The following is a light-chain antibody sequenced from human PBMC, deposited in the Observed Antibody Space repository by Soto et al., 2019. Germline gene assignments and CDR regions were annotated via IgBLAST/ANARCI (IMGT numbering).Light chain of an antibody. Sequence: EIVLTQSPATLSLSPGDRATLSCGASPSVSSSYVAWYQQKAGLAPRLLIYDGSSRASGIPDRFSGSGSGTDFTLTIGRLEPEDFALYYCQQYDNSAPLSFGGGTKVEMK. J-gene: IGKJ4*01. CDR2: DGS. CDR3: QQYDNSAPLS. V-gene: IGKV3D-20*01. CDR1: PSVSSSY.